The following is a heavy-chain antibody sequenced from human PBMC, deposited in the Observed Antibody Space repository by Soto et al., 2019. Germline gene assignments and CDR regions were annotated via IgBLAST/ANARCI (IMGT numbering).Heavy chain of an antibody. V-gene: IGHV3-15*07. D-gene: IGHD3-3*01. CDR2: IKSKTHGGTT. CDR1: AFTFSNAW. J-gene: IGHJ4*02. Sequence: GGSLSLSSAASAFTFSNAWMKWVRQAPGKGAEWVGRIKSKTHGGTTDYAAVVRGRFTISRDDSKNTLYLQMNSLKTEDTAVYYCTTDRGYYDFWSGYYREGYWGQGTLVTVSS. CDR3: TTDRGYYDFWSGYYREGY.